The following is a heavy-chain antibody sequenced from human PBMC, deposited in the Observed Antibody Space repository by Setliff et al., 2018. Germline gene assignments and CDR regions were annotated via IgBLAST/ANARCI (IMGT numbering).Heavy chain of an antibody. V-gene: IGHV3-7*03. J-gene: IGHJ4*02. D-gene: IGHD3-16*01. CDR1: GFTYNNDW. CDR2: INPDGSEK. CDR3: AKPQVELRWGFESWGQGTGLIPGFDQ. Sequence: GGSLRLSCGASGFTYNNDWVSWVRQAPGKGLEWLASINPDGSEKYYVDSVKGRFTISRDNAQNTLYLHMNNLRAEDTAVYYCAKPQVELRWGFESWGQGTGLIPGFDQWGQGTMVTVSS.